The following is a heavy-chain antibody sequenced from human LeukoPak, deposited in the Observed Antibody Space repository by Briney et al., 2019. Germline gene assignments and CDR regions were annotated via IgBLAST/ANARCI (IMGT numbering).Heavy chain of an antibody. J-gene: IGHJ5*02. V-gene: IGHV4-34*01. D-gene: IGHD6-6*01. Sequence: SETLSLTCTVSGGSNSVYYWSWIRLPPGKGLEWIGEISHSGSTNYTPSLKSRVTISVDTSKNQFSLKLSSVTAADTAVYYCARGYSSSSYNWFDPWGQGTLVTVSS. CDR2: ISHSGST. CDR1: GGSNSVYY. CDR3: ARGYSSSSYNWFDP.